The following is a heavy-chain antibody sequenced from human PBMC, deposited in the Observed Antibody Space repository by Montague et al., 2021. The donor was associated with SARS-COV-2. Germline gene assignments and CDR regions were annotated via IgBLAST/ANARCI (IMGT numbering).Heavy chain of an antibody. CDR2: IYSGGST. CDR1: GFTVSSNY. Sequence: SLRLSCAASGFTVSSNYMSWVRQAPGKGLEWVSVIYSGGSTYYAXSVXRRFTISRDNSKNTLYLQMNSLRAEDTAVYYCARDQRRYGSGSYYGPHYYYYGMDVWGQGTTVTVSS. J-gene: IGHJ6*02. V-gene: IGHV3-66*02. D-gene: IGHD3-10*01. CDR3: ARDQRRYGSGSYYGPHYYYYGMDV.